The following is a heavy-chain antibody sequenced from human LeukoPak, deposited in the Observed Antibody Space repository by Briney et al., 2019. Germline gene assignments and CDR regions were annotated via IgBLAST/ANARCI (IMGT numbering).Heavy chain of an antibody. CDR3: ARGGGRYDFWSGIDAFDI. CDR2: ISSGSSYT. J-gene: IGHJ3*02. Sequence: GGSLRLSCAASGFTFNSYSMNWVRQAPGKGLEWVSSISSGSSYTYYADSVKGRFTISRDNAKNSLYLQMNSLRAEDTAVYYCARGGGRYDFWSGIDAFDIWGQGTMVTVSS. V-gene: IGHV3-21*01. CDR1: GFTFNSYS. D-gene: IGHD3-3*01.